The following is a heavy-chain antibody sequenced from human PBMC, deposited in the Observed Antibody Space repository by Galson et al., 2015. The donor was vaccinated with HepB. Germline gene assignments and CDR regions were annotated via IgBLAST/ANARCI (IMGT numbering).Heavy chain of an antibody. J-gene: IGHJ5*02. V-gene: IGHV4-4*07. CDR3: ARLAVDTAMVTSPSWFDP. CDR1: GGSISSYY. Sequence: SETLSLTCTVSGGSISSYYWSWIRQPAGKGLEWIGRIYTSGSTNYNPSLKSRVTMSVDTSKNQFSLKLSSVTAADTAVYYCARLAVDTAMVTSPSWFDPWGQGTLVTVSS. D-gene: IGHD5-18*01. CDR2: IYTSGST.